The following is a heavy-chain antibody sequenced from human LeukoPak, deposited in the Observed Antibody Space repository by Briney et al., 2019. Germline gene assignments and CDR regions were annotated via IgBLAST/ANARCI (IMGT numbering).Heavy chain of an antibody. CDR1: GFTFSSYG. J-gene: IGHJ4*02. D-gene: IGHD3-22*01. CDR2: ISYDGSNK. CDR3: AKGGDDSSGYWSPLDY. Sequence: GGSLRLSCAASGFTFSSYGMHWVRQAPGKGLEWVAVISYDGSNKYYADSVKGRFTTSRDNSKNTLYLQMNSLRAEDTAVYYCAKGGDDSSGYWSPLDYWGQGTLVTVSS. V-gene: IGHV3-30*18.